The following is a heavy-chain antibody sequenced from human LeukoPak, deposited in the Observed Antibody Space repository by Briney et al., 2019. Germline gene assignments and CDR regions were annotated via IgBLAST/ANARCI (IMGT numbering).Heavy chain of an antibody. J-gene: IGHJ4*02. Sequence: SETLSLTCAVYGGSFSGYYWSWIRQPPGKGLEWIGEINHSGSTNYNPSLKSRVTISVDTSKNQFSLKLSSVTAADTAVYYCATGETGPYYFDYWGQGTLVTVSS. CDR3: ATGETGPYYFDY. V-gene: IGHV4-34*01. CDR2: INHSGST. CDR1: GGSFSGYY. D-gene: IGHD1-14*01.